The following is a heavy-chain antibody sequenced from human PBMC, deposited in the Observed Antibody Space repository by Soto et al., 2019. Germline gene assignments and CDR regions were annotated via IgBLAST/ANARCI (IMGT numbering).Heavy chain of an antibody. CDR1: GGSISSYY. CDR2: IYYSGST. J-gene: IGHJ4*02. CDR3: ARTSSGWYPTGFDY. V-gene: IGHV4-59*01. Sequence: QVQLQESGPGLVKPSETLSLTCTVSGGSISSYYWSWIRQPPGKGLEWIGYIYYSGSTNYNPSLKGRVTISVDTSKNQFSLKLSSVTAADTAVYYCARTSSGWYPTGFDYWGQGTLVTVSS. D-gene: IGHD6-19*01.